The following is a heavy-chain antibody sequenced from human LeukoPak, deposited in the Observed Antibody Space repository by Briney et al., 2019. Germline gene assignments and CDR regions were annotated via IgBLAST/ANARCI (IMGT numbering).Heavy chain of an antibody. J-gene: IGHJ3*02. V-gene: IGHV4-34*01. CDR3: AREKVRWGYSYENDAFDI. D-gene: IGHD5-18*01. Sequence: SETLSLTCAVYGGSFSGYYWSWIRQPPGKGLEWIGEINHSGSTNYNPSLKSRVTISVDTSKNQFSLKLSSVTAADSAVYYCAREKVRWGYSYENDAFDIWGQGTMVTVSS. CDR2: INHSGST. CDR1: GGSFSGYY.